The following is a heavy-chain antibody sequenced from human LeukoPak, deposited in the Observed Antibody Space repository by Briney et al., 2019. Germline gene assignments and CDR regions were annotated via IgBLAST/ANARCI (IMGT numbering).Heavy chain of an antibody. V-gene: IGHV4-4*07. CDR1: GGSISSYY. CDR2: IYTSGTT. D-gene: IGHD2-2*02. Sequence: PSETLSLTCTVSGGSISSYYWSWIRQPAGKGLEWIGRIYTSGTTNYNPSLKSRVTMSVDTSKNQFSLKLSSVTAADTAVYYCARRPCSSTSCYRNGFDPWGQGTLVTVSS. CDR3: ARRPCSSTSCYRNGFDP. J-gene: IGHJ5*02.